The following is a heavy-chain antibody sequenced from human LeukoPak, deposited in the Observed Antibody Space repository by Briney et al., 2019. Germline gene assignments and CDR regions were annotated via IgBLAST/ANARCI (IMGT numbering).Heavy chain of an antibody. Sequence: GSLRLSCAGSGFTFRSYSMNWVRQAPGKGLEWVSSVSSSSSYIYYADSVKGRFTISRDNAKNSLHLQMNSLRAEDTAVYYCARRLEVTSYSPFDYWGQGTLVTVSS. CDR3: ARRLEVTSYSPFDY. V-gene: IGHV3-21*01. J-gene: IGHJ4*02. CDR2: VSSSSSYI. CDR1: GFTFRSYS. D-gene: IGHD1-26*01.